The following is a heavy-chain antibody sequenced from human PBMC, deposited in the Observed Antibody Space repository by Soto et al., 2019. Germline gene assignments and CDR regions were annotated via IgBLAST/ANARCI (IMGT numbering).Heavy chain of an antibody. D-gene: IGHD2-15*01. V-gene: IGHV1-46*01. CDR3: SRAVYCSGGTCFHGTGDY. CDR2: INPHGGST. Sequence: QVQLVQSGAEVKRPGASVKVSCTASGYTFPTYYMHWVRQAPGQGLEWFGIINPHGGSTTYARKVQGRVTMSMETSTSTVYLELSSLRSEDTAVYYCSRAVYCSGGTCFHGTGDYWGQGTLFTVS. CDR1: GYTFPTYY. J-gene: IGHJ4*02.